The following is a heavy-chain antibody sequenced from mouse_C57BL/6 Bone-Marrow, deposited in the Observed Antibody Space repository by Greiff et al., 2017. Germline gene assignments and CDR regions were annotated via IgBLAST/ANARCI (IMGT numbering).Heavy chain of an antibody. CDR3: AIWGTVVAYYYAMDY. V-gene: IGHV7-3*01. CDR1: GFTFTDYY. D-gene: IGHD1-1*01. CDR2: IRNKANGYTT. Sequence: EVKLVESGGGLVQPGGSLSLSCAASGFTFTDYYMSWVRQPPGKALEWLGFIRNKANGYTTEYSASVKGRFTISRDNSQSILYLQMNALRAEDSATYYCAIWGTVVAYYYAMDYWGQGTSVTVSS. J-gene: IGHJ4*01.